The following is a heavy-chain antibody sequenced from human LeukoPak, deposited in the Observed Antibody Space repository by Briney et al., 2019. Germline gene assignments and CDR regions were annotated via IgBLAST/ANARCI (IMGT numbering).Heavy chain of an antibody. D-gene: IGHD3-3*01. Sequence: SETLSLTCAVSGASLSSGSNSWSWLRQSPGRGLEWLGYIYQSESTYYNPSLKRRVTISVDKSKNQFSLRLSSVTAADTAVYYCARGESEYDFWSGFSYYFDYWGQGALVTVSS. CDR2: IYQSEST. V-gene: IGHV4-30-2*06. CDR1: GASLSSGSNS. J-gene: IGHJ4*02. CDR3: ARGESEYDFWSGFSYYFDY.